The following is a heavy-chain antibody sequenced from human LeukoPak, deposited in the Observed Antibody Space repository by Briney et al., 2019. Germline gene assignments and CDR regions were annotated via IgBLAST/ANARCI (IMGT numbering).Heavy chain of an antibody. CDR1: GGSISSYY. J-gene: IGHJ4*02. D-gene: IGHD3-9*01. CDR3: ARHFDYQGYFDY. Sequence: PSETLSLTCTVSGGSISSYYWSWIRQPPGKGLEWIGYIYYSGSTNYNPSLKSRATISVDTSKNQFSLKLSSVTAADTAVYYCARHFDYQGYFDYWGQGTLVTVSS. CDR2: IYYSGST. V-gene: IGHV4-59*08.